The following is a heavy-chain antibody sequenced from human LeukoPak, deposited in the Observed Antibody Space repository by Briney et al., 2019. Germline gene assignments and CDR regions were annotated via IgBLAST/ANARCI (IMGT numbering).Heavy chain of an antibody. D-gene: IGHD2-2*01. Sequence: GGSLRLSCAASGFTFSNYAMTWVRQAPGKGLEWVSSISGGGTGTHSADSVRGRFTISRDNSKNTLYLQMNSLRAEDTAIYYFAKPDCSSSPCYFPGNRMDVWGQGTTVTVSS. CDR2: ISGGGTGT. J-gene: IGHJ6*02. CDR1: GFTFSNYA. CDR3: AKPDCSSSPCYFPGNRMDV. V-gene: IGHV3-23*01.